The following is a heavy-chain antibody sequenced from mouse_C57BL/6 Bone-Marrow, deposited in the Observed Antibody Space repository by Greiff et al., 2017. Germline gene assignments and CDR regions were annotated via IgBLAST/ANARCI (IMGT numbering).Heavy chain of an antibody. CDR1: GFTFSSYG. CDR3: ARRDYGKDYYAMDY. V-gene: IGHV5-6*02. J-gene: IGHJ4*01. Sequence: VKLVESGGDLVKPGGSLKLSCAASGFTFSSYGMSWVRQTPDKRLEWVATISSGGSYTYYPDSVKGRFTISRDNAKNTLYLQMSSLKSEDTAMYYCARRDYGKDYYAMDYWGQGTSVTVSS. D-gene: IGHD1-1*01. CDR2: ISSGGSYT.